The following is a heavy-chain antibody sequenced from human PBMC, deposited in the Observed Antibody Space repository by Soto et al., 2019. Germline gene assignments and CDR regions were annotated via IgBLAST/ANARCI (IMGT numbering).Heavy chain of an antibody. J-gene: IGHJ6*02. D-gene: IGHD3-3*01. CDR1: GYSFTSYW. CDR2: IYPGDSDT. CDR3: ARQKGDYDFWSGYYKTNYYYYGMDV. V-gene: IGHV5-51*01. Sequence: GESLKISCKGSGYSFTSYWIGWVRQMPGKGLEWMGIIYPGDSDTRYSPSFQGQVTISADKSISTAYLQWSSLKASDTAMYYCARQKGDYDFWSGYYKTNYYYYGMDVWGQGTTVTVS.